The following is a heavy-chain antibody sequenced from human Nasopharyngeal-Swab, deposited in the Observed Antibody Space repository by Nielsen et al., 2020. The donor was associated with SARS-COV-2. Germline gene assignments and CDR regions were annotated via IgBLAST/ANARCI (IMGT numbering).Heavy chain of an antibody. CDR2: IRNDGSNK. CDR1: GFTFTSHG. Sequence: GGSLRLSCAASGFTFTSHGMYWVRQAPGEGLDWVAFIRNDGSNKNYADSVEGRFTISRDNSKNTLYLQMNSLRAEDTAMYYCAKDRQLWSNDFDYWGQGTLVTVSS. J-gene: IGHJ4*02. V-gene: IGHV3-30*02. CDR3: AKDRQLWSNDFDY. D-gene: IGHD5-18*01.